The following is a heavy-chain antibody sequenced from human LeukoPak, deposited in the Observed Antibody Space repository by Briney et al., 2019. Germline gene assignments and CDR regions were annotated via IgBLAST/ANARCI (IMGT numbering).Heavy chain of an antibody. CDR2: IYYNERS. CDR1: GGSISSYY. V-gene: IGHV4-59*12. CDR3: ARGESGFWSGYSFDAFDI. D-gene: IGHD3-3*01. Sequence: SETLSLTCTVSGGSISSYYWSWIRQPPGKGLEWIGYIYYNERSNYNPSLKSRVTISVDTSKNQFSLKLSSVTAADTAVYYCARGESGFWSGYSFDAFDIWGQGTMVTVSS. J-gene: IGHJ3*02.